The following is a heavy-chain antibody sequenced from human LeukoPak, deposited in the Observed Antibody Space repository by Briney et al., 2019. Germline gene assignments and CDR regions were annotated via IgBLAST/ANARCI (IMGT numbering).Heavy chain of an antibody. J-gene: IGHJ5*02. D-gene: IGHD3-10*01. V-gene: IGHV4-34*01. CDR1: GGSFSGYY. CDR2: INHSGST. CDR3: ARALGLITMVRGVYWFDP. Sequence: PSETLSLTCAVYGGSFSGYYWSWIRQPPGKGLEWIGEINHSGSTNYNPSLKSRVTISVDTSKNQFSLKLSSVTAADTAVYYCARALGLITMVRGVYWFDPWGQGTLVTVSS.